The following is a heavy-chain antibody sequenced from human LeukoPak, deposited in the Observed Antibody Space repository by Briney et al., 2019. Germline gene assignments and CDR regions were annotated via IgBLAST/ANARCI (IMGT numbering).Heavy chain of an antibody. CDR2: IQQDGSEK. D-gene: IGHD4-23*01. J-gene: IGHJ4*02. CDR3: ARDMGGNSDS. CDR1: GLTSSRSG. V-gene: IGHV3-7*01. Sequence: GGSLRLSCAASGLTSSRSGMSWVRQAPGKGLESVANIQQDGSEKYYVDSVKGRFAISRDNAKNSLYLQMNSLRAEDTAIYYCARDMGGNSDSWGQGTQVTVSS.